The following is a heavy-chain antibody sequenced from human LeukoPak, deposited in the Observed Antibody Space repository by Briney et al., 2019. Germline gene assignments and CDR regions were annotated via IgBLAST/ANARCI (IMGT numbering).Heavy chain of an antibody. CDR2: TYYRSKWYN. J-gene: IGHJ5*02. CDR3: ARDDGKGGHKYCSGGSCSTLGFDP. CDR1: GDSVSSNSAA. Sequence: SQTLSLTCAISGDSVSSNSAAWNWIRQSPSRGLEWLGRTYYRSKWYNDYAVSVKSRTTINPDTSKNQFSLQLNSVTPEDTAVYYCARDDGKGGHKYCSGGSCSTLGFDPWGQGTLVTVSS. D-gene: IGHD2-15*01. V-gene: IGHV6-1*01.